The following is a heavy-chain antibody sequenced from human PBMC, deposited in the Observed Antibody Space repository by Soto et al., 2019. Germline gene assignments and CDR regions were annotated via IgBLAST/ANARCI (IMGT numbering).Heavy chain of an antibody. J-gene: IGHJ3*02. Sequence: EVQLVESGGGLVKPGGSLRLSCAASGFTFSSYSMNWVRQAPGKGLEWVSSISSSSSYIYYADSVKGRFTISRDNAKNSLYLQMNSLRAEDTAVYYCARDGQCLLRSNAFDIWGQGTMVTVSS. CDR1: GFTFSSYS. D-gene: IGHD6-19*01. CDR3: ARDGQCLLRSNAFDI. CDR2: ISSSSSYI. V-gene: IGHV3-21*01.